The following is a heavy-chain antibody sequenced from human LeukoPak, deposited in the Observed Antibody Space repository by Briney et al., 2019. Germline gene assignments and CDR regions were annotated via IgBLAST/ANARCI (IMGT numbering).Heavy chain of an antibody. CDR3: ARDVYDFWSGTGRWFDP. CDR1: GFTFGDYA. CDR2: IKQDGSEK. J-gene: IGHJ5*02. V-gene: IGHV3-7*01. D-gene: IGHD3-3*01. Sequence: GRSLRLSCTASGFTFGDYAMSWVRQAPGKGLEWVANIKQDGSEKYYVDSVKGRFTISRDNAKNSLYLQMNSLRAEDTAVYYCARDVYDFWSGTGRWFDPWGQGTLVTVSS.